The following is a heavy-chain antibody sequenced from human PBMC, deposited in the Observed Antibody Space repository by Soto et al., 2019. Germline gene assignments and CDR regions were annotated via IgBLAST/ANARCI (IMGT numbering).Heavy chain of an antibody. D-gene: IGHD2-8*01. CDR1: GFTVSSNY. Sequence: EVQLVETGGGLIQPGGSLRLSCAASGFTVSSNYMSWVRQAPGKGLEWVSGIYSGGSTYYADAVKGRFTISRDNSKNTLHLQMNSVRAEDTAVYYCARDGRINGVKGGAFDIWGQGTMVTVSS. CDR3: ARDGRINGVKGGAFDI. CDR2: IYSGGST. J-gene: IGHJ3*02. V-gene: IGHV3-53*02.